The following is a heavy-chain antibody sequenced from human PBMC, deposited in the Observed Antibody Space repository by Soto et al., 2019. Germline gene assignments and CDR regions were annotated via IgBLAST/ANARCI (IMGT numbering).Heavy chain of an antibody. CDR2: INAGNGNT. D-gene: IGHD3-16*01. V-gene: IGHV1-3*01. CDR3: ARVIGGLYYFDY. J-gene: IGHJ4*02. CDR1: GYTFTSYA. Sequence: GASVKVSCKASGYTFTSYAMHWVRQAPGQRLEWMGWINAGNGNTKYSQKFQGRVTITRDTSASTAYMELSSLRSEDTAVYYCARVIGGLYYFDYWGQGTVVTVSS.